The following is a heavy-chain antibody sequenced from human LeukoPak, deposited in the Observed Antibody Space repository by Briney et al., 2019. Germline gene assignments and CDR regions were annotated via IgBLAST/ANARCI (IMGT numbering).Heavy chain of an antibody. CDR1: GGSISSYY. V-gene: IGHV4-59*01. J-gene: IGHJ6*02. CDR3: ARGYGSGSSYPYYYGVDI. D-gene: IGHD3-10*01. Sequence: SETLSLTCTVSGGSISSYYWSWIRQPPGKGLEWIGYIYYSGSTNYNPSLKSRVTISVDTSKNQFSLNLSSVTAADTAVYYCARGYGSGSSYPYYYGVDIWGQGTTVIVSS. CDR2: IYYSGST.